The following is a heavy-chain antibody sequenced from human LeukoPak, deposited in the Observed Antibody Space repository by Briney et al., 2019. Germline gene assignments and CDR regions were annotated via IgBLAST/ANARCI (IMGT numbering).Heavy chain of an antibody. V-gene: IGHV3-30*18. CDR3: AKAAIDYYYGMDV. Sequence: PGGSLRLSCAASGFTFSSYGMHWVRQAPGEGLEWVAVISYDGSNKYYADSVKGRFTISRDNSKNTLYLQMNSLRAEDTAVYYCAKAAIDYYYGMDVWGQGTTVTVSS. J-gene: IGHJ6*02. CDR2: ISYDGSNK. CDR1: GFTFSSYG. D-gene: IGHD2-21*01.